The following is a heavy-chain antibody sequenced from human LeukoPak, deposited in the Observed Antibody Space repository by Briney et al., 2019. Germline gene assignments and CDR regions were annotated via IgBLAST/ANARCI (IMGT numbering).Heavy chain of an antibody. CDR2: IYYSGST. CDR3: ARDPGYCSSTSCYHYYGMDV. Sequence: SETLSLTCTVSGRSISSGGYYWSWIRQHPGKGLEWIGYIYYSGSTYYNPSLKSRVTISVDTSKNQFSLKLSSVTAADTAVYYCARDPGYCSSTSCYHYYGMDVWGQGTTVTVSS. D-gene: IGHD2-2*01. CDR1: GRSISSGGYY. V-gene: IGHV4-31*03. J-gene: IGHJ6*02.